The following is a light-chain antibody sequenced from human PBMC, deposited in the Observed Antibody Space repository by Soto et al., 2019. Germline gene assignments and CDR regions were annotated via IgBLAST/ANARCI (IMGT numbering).Light chain of an antibody. CDR1: SSDVGAYNS. CDR2: DVS. Sequence: QSALTQPASVSGSPGQSITISCTGTSSDVGAYNSVAWYQHNPGKAPKLMIYDVSNRPSGVSSRFSVSKSANTASLSISGLQADDEADYYCSSYTSSSTLVFGTGTKLTVL. V-gene: IGLV2-14*01. CDR3: SSYTSSSTLV. J-gene: IGLJ1*01.